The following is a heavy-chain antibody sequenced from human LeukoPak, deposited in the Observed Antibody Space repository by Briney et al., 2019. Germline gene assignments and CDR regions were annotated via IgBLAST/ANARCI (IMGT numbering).Heavy chain of an antibody. D-gene: IGHD1-26*01. V-gene: IGHV4-34*01. Sequence: SETLSLTCAVYGGSFSGYSWNWIRQPPGKGREGIGEINHSGSTNYNPSLKSRVTISVDTSKNQFSLKLSSVAAADTAVYYCATRIVGVTLLFFPNAFDIWGQGTMVTVSS. CDR1: GGSFSGYS. CDR3: ATRIVGVTLLFFPNAFDI. J-gene: IGHJ3*02. CDR2: INHSGST.